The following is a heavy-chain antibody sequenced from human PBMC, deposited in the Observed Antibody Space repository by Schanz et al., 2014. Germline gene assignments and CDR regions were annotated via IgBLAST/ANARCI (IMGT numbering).Heavy chain of an antibody. D-gene: IGHD6-19*01. CDR3: ARDRGGWFEMDY. CDR2: INSDDTTK. CDR1: GFTFSSYW. V-gene: IGHV3-74*03. J-gene: IGHJ4*02. Sequence: EVRLVESGGGLVKPGGSLRLSCAASGFTFSSYWMHWVRQAPGKGLVWVSRINSDDTTKTYADSVKGRFTISRDIAKSSLYLRMNSLRDEDTAVYYCARDRGGWFEMDYWGQGTLVTVSS.